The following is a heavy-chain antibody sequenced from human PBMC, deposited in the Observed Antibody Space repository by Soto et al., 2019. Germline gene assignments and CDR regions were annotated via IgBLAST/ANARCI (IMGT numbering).Heavy chain of an antibody. CDR1: GFSLSTSGVG. Sequence: SGPTLVNPTQTLTLTCTFSGFSLSTSGVGVGWIRQPPGKALEWLALIYWDDDKRYSPSLKSRLTITKDTSKNQVVLTMTNMDPVDTATYYCAHRQNRAVIAAAGTKQGYFQHWGQGTLVTVSS. D-gene: IGHD6-13*01. CDR3: AHRQNRAVIAAAGTKQGYFQH. CDR2: IYWDDDK. J-gene: IGHJ1*01. V-gene: IGHV2-5*02.